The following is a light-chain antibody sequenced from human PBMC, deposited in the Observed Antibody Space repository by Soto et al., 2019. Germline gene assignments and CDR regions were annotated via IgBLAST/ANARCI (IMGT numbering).Light chain of an antibody. CDR1: QSISSW. V-gene: IGKV1-5*03. Sequence: DIQMTQSPSTLSASVGDRVTITCRASQSISSWLAWYQQKPGKAPKLLIYKASSLERGVPSRFSGSGSGTEITLTISRLQPDDFATYYSQQYNSYSGTFGGGTKVEIK. CDR3: QQYNSYSGT. J-gene: IGKJ4*01. CDR2: KAS.